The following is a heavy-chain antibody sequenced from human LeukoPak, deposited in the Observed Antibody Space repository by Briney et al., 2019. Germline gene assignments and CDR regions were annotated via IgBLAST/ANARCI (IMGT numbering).Heavy chain of an antibody. J-gene: IGHJ4*02. V-gene: IGHV1-69*01. Sequence: AASVKVSCKASGGTFSSYAISWVRQAPGQGLEWMGGIIPIFGTANYAQKFQGRVTITADESTSTAYMELSSLRSEDTAVYYCARDSGVVVVAATRPFDYWGQGTLVTVSS. CDR2: IIPIFGTA. CDR1: GGTFSSYA. D-gene: IGHD2-15*01. CDR3: ARDSGVVVVAATRPFDY.